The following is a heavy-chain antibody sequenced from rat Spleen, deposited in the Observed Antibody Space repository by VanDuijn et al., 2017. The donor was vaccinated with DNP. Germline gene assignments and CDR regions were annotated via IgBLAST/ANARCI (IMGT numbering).Heavy chain of an antibody. J-gene: IGHJ2*01. CDR3: ARHLYYSGDRFDY. CDR1: GFTFSNYD. Sequence: EVQLVESGGGLVQPGRSLKLSCAASGFTFSNYDMAWVRQAPTKGLEWVASISTSGGSTYYRDSVKGRFTVSRDNAKSTLYLQMDSLRSEDTATYYCARHLYYSGDRFDYWGQGVMVTVSS. CDR2: ISTSGGST. V-gene: IGHV5-25*01. D-gene: IGHD1-1*01.